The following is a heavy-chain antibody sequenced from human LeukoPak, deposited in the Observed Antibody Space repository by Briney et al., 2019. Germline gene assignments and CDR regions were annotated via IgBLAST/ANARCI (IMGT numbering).Heavy chain of an antibody. V-gene: IGHV3-48*01. J-gene: IGHJ4*02. CDR1: GFTFSSYS. CDR3: AGDRAAGAYPWYFDY. Sequence: PGGSLRLSCAASGFTFSSYSMMWVRQAPGKGLEWVSYISSSSTTIHYADSVKGRFTISRDNAKNSVYLQMNSLRAEDMAVYYCAGDRAAGAYPWYFDYWGQGTLVTVSS. D-gene: IGHD3-16*01. CDR2: ISSSSTTI.